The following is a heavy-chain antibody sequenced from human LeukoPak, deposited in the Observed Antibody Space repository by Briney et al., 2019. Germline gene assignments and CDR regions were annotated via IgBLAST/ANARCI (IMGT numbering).Heavy chain of an antibody. V-gene: IGHV3-73*01. CDR3: ARGGQWEDAVGFDY. CDR2: IRSKANSYAT. J-gene: IGHJ4*02. CDR1: GFTFSGSA. Sequence: GGSLRLSCAASGFTFSGSAMHWVRQASGKGLEWVSRIRSKANSYATAYAASVKGRFTISRDDSKNTAYLQMNSLKTEDTAVYYCARGGQWEDAVGFDYWGQGTLVTVSS. D-gene: IGHD1-26*01.